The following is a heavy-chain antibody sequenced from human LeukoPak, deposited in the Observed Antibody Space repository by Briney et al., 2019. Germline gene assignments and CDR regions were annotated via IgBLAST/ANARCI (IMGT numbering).Heavy chain of an antibody. V-gene: IGHV3-30*18. J-gene: IGHJ5*02. Sequence: GRSLRLSCAASGFTFSSYGMHWVRQAPGKGLEWVAVISYDGSNKYYADSVKGRFTISRDNSKNTLYLQMNSLRAEDTVVYYCAKAAEGFDPWGQGTLVTVSS. CDR1: GFTFSSYG. CDR2: ISYDGSNK. CDR3: AKAAEGFDP.